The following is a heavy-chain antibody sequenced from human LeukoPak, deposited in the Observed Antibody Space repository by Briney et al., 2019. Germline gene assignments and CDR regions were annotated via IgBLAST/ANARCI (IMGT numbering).Heavy chain of an antibody. V-gene: IGHV1-2*02. CDR3: ARDYCSSTSCYVYFQH. Sequence: ASVKVSCKASGYTFTGYYMHWVRQAPGQGLEWMGWINPNSGGTNYAQKFQGRVTMTRDTSISTAYMELSRLRSDDTAVYYCARDYCSSTSCYVYFQHWGQGTLVTVSS. J-gene: IGHJ1*01. D-gene: IGHD2-2*01. CDR1: GYTFTGYY. CDR2: INPNSGGT.